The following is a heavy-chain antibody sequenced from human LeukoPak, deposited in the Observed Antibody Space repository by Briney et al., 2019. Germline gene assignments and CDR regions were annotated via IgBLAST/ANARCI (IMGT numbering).Heavy chain of an antibody. CDR3: ARGPTLFDY. CDR1: GFTFSSYW. CDR2: ISGDGSST. J-gene: IGHJ4*02. Sequence: AGGSLRLSRAASGFTFSSYWMYWVRQALGKGLVWVSRISGDGSSTTYADSVKGRFTIARNNAKNTLYLQMNSLRAEDTAVYYCARGPTLFDYWGQGTLVTVSS. D-gene: IGHD1-26*01. V-gene: IGHV3-74*01.